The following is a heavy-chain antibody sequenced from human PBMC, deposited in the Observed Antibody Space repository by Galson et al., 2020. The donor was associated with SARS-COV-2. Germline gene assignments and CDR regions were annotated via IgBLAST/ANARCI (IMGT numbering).Heavy chain of an antibody. CDR3: ARDGNSWSFDY. CDR1: GFIFNTYW. Sequence: GESLKISCVASGFIFNTYWMSWVRQIPGKGLEWVANIKEDGTEENYVDSVKGRFTISRDNARNSVFLQMNSLGIDDTAVYYCARDGNSWSFDYWGQGSLVTVSS. CDR2: IKEDGTEE. V-gene: IGHV3-7*04. J-gene: IGHJ4*02. D-gene: IGHD6-13*01.